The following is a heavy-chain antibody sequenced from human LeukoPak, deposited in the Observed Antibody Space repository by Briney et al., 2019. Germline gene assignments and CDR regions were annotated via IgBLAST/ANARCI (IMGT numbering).Heavy chain of an antibody. CDR3: AKGTTDYGSGYGMDV. CDR2: ISGIATGGNT. V-gene: IGHV3-23*01. J-gene: IGHJ6*04. CDR1: GFTFTDYA. D-gene: IGHD3-10*01. Sequence: GGSLRLSCATSGFTFTDYAMNWVRQAPGKGLEWVSAISGIATGGNTYYRDSVKGQFTISRANSKNMLYLEMNSLRAEDTAVYYCAKGTTDYGSGYGMDVWGKGTTVTVSS.